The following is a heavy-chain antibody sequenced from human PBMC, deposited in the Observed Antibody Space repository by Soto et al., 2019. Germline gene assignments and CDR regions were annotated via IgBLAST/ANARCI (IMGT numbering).Heavy chain of an antibody. Sequence: QVPLVQSGAEVKRPGASVKVSCKASGYTFTSYGISWVRQAPGQGLEWMGWISAYNGNTDYAQKLQGRVTMTTDTSTSTAYMELRSLRSDDTAVYYCARVYEILTGYSHYYFDYWGQGTLVTVSS. CDR1: GYTFTSYG. D-gene: IGHD3-9*01. CDR3: ARVYEILTGYSHYYFDY. J-gene: IGHJ4*02. CDR2: ISAYNGNT. V-gene: IGHV1-18*01.